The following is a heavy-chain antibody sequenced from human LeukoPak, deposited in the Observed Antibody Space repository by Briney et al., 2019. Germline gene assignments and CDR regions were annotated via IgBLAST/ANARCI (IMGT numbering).Heavy chain of an antibody. D-gene: IGHD4-17*01. J-gene: IGHJ4*02. CDR3: ARDDYGAPFDY. V-gene: IGHV4-4*07. CDR1: GGSISSYY. CDR2: IYTSGST. Sequence: SETLSLTCTVSGGSISSYYWSWIQQPAGKGLEWIGRIYTSGSTNYNPSLKCRVTMSVDTSKNQFSLKLSSVTAADTAVYYCARDDYGAPFDYGAQEPRATVSS.